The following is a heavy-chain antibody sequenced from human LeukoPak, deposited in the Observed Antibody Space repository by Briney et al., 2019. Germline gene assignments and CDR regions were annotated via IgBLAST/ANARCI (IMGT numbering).Heavy chain of an antibody. V-gene: IGHV1-8*01. CDR2: MNPNSGNT. CDR1: GYTFTSYD. J-gene: IGHJ4*02. CDR3: ARDLYSYGSSGLNY. D-gene: IGHD5-18*01. Sequence: ASVKVSCKASGYTFTSYDINWVRQATGQGLEWMGWMNPNSGNTGYAQKFQGRVTMTRNTSISTAYMELNSLRAEDTAVYYCARDLYSYGSSGLNYWGQGTLVTVSS.